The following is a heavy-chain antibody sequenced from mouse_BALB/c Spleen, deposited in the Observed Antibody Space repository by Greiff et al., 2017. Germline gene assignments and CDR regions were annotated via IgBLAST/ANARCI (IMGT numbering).Heavy chain of an antibody. D-gene: IGHD2-1*01. V-gene: IGHV2-9*02. J-gene: IGHJ4*01. CDR2: IWAGGST. CDR1: GFSLTSYG. CDR3: ARAPLGNYDRYYAMDY. Sequence: VQLQQSGPGLVAPSQSLSITCTVSGFSLTSYGVHWVRQPPGKGLEWLGVIWAGGSTNYNSALMSRLSISKDNSKSQVFLKMNSLQTDDTAMYYCARAPLGNYDRYYAMDYWGQGTSVTVSS.